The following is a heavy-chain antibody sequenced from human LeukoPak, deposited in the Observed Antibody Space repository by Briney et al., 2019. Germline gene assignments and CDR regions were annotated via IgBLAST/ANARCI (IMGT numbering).Heavy chain of an antibody. CDR1: GGSISSGGYS. V-gene: IGHV4-30-2*01. J-gene: IGHJ2*01. CDR2: IYHSGST. CDR3: ARGGEMATISGWYFDL. D-gene: IGHD5-24*01. Sequence: SQTLSLTCAVSGGSISSGGYSWSWIRQPPGKGLEWIGYIYHSGSTYYNPSLKSRVTISVDRSKNQFSLKLSSVTAADTAVYYCARGGEMATISGWYFDLWGRGTLVAVSS.